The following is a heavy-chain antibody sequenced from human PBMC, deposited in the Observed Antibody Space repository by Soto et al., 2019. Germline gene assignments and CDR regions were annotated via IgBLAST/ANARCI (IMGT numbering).Heavy chain of an antibody. V-gene: IGHV3-33*01. CDR2: IWYDGSNK. D-gene: IGHD6-13*01. CDR3: ARDGESSSWDLDY. CDR1: GFTFSSYG. Sequence: QVQLVESGGGVVQAGRSLRLLCAASGFTFSSYGMHWVRQAPGKGLEWVAVIWYDGSNKYYADSVKGRFTISRDNSQNTLYLQMNSLRAEDTAVYYCARDGESSSWDLDYWGQGTLVTVSS. J-gene: IGHJ4*02.